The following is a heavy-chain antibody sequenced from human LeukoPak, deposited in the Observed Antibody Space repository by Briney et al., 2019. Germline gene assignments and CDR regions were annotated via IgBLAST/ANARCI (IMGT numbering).Heavy chain of an antibody. D-gene: IGHD1-26*01. J-gene: IGHJ4*02. CDR3: ARAEGATTG. Sequence: GGSLRLSCAASGFTVSSNYMSWVRQAPGKGLEWVSSISSSSSYIYYADSVKGRFTISRDNAKNSLYLQMNSLRAEDTAVYYCARAEGATTGWGQGTLVTVSS. CDR1: GFTVSSNY. V-gene: IGHV3-21*01. CDR2: ISSSSSYI.